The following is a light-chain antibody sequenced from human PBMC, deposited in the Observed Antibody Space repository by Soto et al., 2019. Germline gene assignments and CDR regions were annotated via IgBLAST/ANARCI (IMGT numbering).Light chain of an antibody. V-gene: IGKV4-1*01. CDR3: QQYYTNSWS. J-gene: IGKJ1*01. CDR1: QNVLKSSNNKNY. Sequence: DIVMTQSPDSLAVSLGERATINCKSSQNVLKSSNNKNYLAWYQHKPGQPPKMLIYWASIRESGVPDRFSGSGSGTDFTLTISSLQSEDVAVYYCQQYYTNSWSFGQGTKVDIK. CDR2: WAS.